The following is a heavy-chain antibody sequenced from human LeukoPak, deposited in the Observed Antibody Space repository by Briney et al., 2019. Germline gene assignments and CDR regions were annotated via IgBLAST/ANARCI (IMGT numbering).Heavy chain of an antibody. V-gene: IGHV3-48*01. D-gene: IGHD4-17*01. CDR2: ISSSSSTI. Sequence: GGSLRLSCAASGFTFSNYNMNWVRQAPGKGLEWVSYISSSSSTIYYADSMKGRFTISRDNAKNSLYLQMNSLIAEDTAVYYCARATAQIDYWGQGTLVTVSS. CDR3: ARATAQIDY. CDR1: GFTFSNYN. J-gene: IGHJ4*02.